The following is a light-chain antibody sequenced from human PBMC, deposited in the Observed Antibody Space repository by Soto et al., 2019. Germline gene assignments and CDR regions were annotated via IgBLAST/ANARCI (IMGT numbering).Light chain of an antibody. V-gene: IGKV3-20*01. Sequence: EIVLTQSPGTLSLSPGERATLSCRASQSVNSNYLAWYQRKPGQAPRLLIYGASNRATDIPYRFSASGSGTDFTLTITRLEPEDFAVYYCQQYESSPPTFGQGTKVEIK. CDR3: QQYESSPPT. J-gene: IGKJ1*01. CDR1: QSVNSNY. CDR2: GAS.